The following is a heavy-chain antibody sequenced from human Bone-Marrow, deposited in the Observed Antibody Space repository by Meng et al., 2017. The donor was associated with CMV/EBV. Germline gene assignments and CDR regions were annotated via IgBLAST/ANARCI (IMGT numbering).Heavy chain of an antibody. CDR1: GYTFTGYY. CDR2: INPNSGGT. J-gene: IGHJ4*02. V-gene: IGHV1-2*02. D-gene: IGHD6-19*01. Sequence: ASVKVSCKASGYTFTGYYMHWVRQAPGQGLEWMGWINPNSGGTNYAQKFQGRVTMTRDTSISTAYMELSRLRSDDTAVYYCARDAVGRKSSGWYDYWGQGTLVTVSS. CDR3: ARDAVGRKSSGWYDY.